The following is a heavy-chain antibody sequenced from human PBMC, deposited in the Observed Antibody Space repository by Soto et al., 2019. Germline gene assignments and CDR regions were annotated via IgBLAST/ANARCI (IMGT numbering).Heavy chain of an antibody. V-gene: IGHV4-59*01. CDR3: ARVDNWGSNGYFDY. CDR1: GGSISSYD. D-gene: IGHD7-27*01. J-gene: IGHJ4*02. CDR2: IYYSGST. Sequence: SETLSLTCTVSGGSISSYDWSWIRQPPGKGLEWIGYIYYSGSTNYNPSLKSRVTISVDTSKNQFSLKLSSVTAADTAVYYCARVDNWGSNGYFDYWGQGTLVTVSS.